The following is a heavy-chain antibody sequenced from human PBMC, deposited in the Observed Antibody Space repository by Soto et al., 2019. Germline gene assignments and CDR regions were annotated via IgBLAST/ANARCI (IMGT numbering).Heavy chain of an antibody. Sequence: APEKVSCKAPGYTLTNYALRWVRQAPGQGLEWMGWISPYNGNTNTAQNFQGRVTMTTDTSTSTAYMELRSLSSGHTARYYCAIPLVLTPLAISGTYFGYWGQGTRDTLSP. CDR2: ISPYNGNT. V-gene: IGHV1-18*04. CDR1: GYTLTNYA. CDR3: AIPLVLTPLAISGTYFGY. D-gene: IGHD3-16*01. J-gene: IGHJ4*02.